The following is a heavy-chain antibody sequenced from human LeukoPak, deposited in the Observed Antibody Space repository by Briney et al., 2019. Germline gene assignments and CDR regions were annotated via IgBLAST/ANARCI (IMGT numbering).Heavy chain of an antibody. J-gene: IGHJ4*02. CDR2: ISSSSTTI. CDR1: GFTFSSYS. Sequence: PGGSLRLSCAASGFTFSSYSMNWVRQAPGKGLDWLSYISSSSTTIYYADSVRGRFTISRDNAKNSLYLHMNSLRAEDTAVYYCARELTGFDYWGQGTLVTVSS. CDR3: ARELTGFDY. D-gene: IGHD1-14*01. V-gene: IGHV3-48*01.